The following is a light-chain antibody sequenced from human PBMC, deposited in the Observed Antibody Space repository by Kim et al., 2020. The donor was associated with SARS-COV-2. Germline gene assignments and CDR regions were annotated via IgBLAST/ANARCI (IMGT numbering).Light chain of an antibody. CDR2: KAF. CDR1: QSISSW. J-gene: IGKJ1*01. Sequence: DIQMTQSPSTLSASVGDRVTITCRASQSISSWLAWYQQKSGKAPKLLINKAFTLETGVPSRFSGSGFGTEFTLTISSLQPDDFAPYFCQQYSTSSRTFGQGAKMDIK. CDR3: QQYSTSSRT. V-gene: IGKV1-5*03.